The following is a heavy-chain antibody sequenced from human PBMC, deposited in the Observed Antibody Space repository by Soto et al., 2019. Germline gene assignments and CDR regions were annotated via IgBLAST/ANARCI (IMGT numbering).Heavy chain of an antibody. CDR3: ARIKYCSSTSCYIPTYYYGMDV. CDR2: IIPIFGTA. J-gene: IGHJ6*02. Sequence: QVQLVQSGAEVKKPGSSVNVSCKASGGTFSSYAISWVRQASGQGVESVGGIIPIFGTANYAQKCQGRVTITAYESTSTAYMELSSLRSEETAVYYCARIKYCSSTSCYIPTYYYGMDVWGQGTTVTVSS. CDR1: GGTFSSYA. V-gene: IGHV1-69*01. D-gene: IGHD2-2*02.